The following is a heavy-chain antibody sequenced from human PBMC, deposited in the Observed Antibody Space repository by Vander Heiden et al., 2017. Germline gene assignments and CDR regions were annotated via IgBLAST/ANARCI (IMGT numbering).Heavy chain of an antibody. V-gene: IGHV4-31*03. CDR3: AREIGRGNYFDYFDS. CDR2: IYSSGNT. CDR1: GDSMSRTIHY. Sequence: QVQLQESGPGLVKPSQTLSLTCSVSGDSMSRTIHYWSWIRQHPGQGLECIGSIYSSGNTYYNPALESRVTISVDTSKRQFFLTVTSVTAADTAVYYCAREIGRGNYFDYFDSWGQGTLVTVSS. J-gene: IGHJ4*02. D-gene: IGHD3-10*01.